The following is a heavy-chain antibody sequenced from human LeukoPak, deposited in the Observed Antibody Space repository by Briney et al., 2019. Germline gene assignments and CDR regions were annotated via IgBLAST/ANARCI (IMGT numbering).Heavy chain of an antibody. J-gene: IGHJ6*03. CDR1: GYTFTSYD. Sequence: ASVKVSCKASGYTFTSYDINWVRQATGQGLEWMGWMNPNSGNTGYAQKFQGRVTITRNTSISTAYMELSSLRSEDTAVYYCARGVAARDYYYYYYMDVWGKGTTVTVSS. CDR3: ARGVAARDYYYYYYMDV. CDR2: MNPNSGNT. D-gene: IGHD6-6*01. V-gene: IGHV1-8*03.